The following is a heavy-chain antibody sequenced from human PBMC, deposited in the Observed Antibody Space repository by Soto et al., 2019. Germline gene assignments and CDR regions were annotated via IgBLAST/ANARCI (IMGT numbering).Heavy chain of an antibody. Sequence: QVQLVESGGGVVQPGRSLRLSCAASGFTFSSYAMHWVRQAPGKGLEWVAVISYDGSNKYYADSVKGRFTISRDNSKNTLYLQMNSLRAEDTAVYYCARQLLPYNWFDPWGQGTLVTVSS. CDR3: ARQLLPYNWFDP. CDR2: ISYDGSNK. J-gene: IGHJ5*02. D-gene: IGHD2-15*01. V-gene: IGHV3-30-3*01. CDR1: GFTFSSYA.